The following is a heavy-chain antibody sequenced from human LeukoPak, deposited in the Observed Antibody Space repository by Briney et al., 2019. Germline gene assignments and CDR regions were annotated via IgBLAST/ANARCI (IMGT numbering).Heavy chain of an antibody. D-gene: IGHD2-8*02. CDR3: ARPRLVYYYYYMDV. V-gene: IGHV3-30*02. CDR1: GFTFSSYA. CDR2: IRYDERNK. J-gene: IGHJ6*03. Sequence: GGSLRLSCEASGFTFSSYAMHWVRQAPGKGLEWVAFIRYDERNKYYSDSVKGRFTISRDNSKNTLYLQMNSLRAEDTAVYYCARPRLVYYYYYMDVWGKGTTVTVSS.